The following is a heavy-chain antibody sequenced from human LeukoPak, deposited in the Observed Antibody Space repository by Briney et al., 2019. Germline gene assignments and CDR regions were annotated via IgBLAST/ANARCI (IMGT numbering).Heavy chain of an antibody. D-gene: IGHD3-10*01. CDR1: GFTFSSYW. Sequence: PGGSLRLSCAASGFTFSSYWMTWVRPAPGKGLEWVANIKQDGSEKYYVDSVEGRFTISRDNDKNSLYLQMNSLRAEDTAVYYCARVYYYGSGSYYIYYYYYMDVWGKGTTVTVSS. CDR3: ARVYYYGSGSYYIYYYYYMDV. V-gene: IGHV3-7*01. CDR2: IKQDGSEK. J-gene: IGHJ6*03.